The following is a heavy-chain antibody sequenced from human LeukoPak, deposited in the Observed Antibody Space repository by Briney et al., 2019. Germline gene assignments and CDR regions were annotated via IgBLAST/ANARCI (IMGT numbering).Heavy chain of an antibody. J-gene: IGHJ4*02. D-gene: IGHD3-3*01. CDR3: ARAETNYDFWSGYYTQGDFDY. CDR1: GFTFDDYA. CDR2: ISWNSGSI. Sequence: GRSLRLSCAASGFTFDDYAMHWVRQAPGKGLEWVSGISWNSGSIGYADSVKGRFTISRDNAENSLYLQMNSLRAEDTAVYYCARAETNYDFWSGYYTQGDFDYWGQGTLVTVSS. V-gene: IGHV3-9*01.